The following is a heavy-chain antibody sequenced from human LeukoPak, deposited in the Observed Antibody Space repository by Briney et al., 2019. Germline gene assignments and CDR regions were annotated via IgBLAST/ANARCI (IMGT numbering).Heavy chain of an antibody. CDR2: MYPGGST. V-gene: IGHV3-66*01. CDR3: VYNGLPSSQPYFDY. Sequence: GGSLRLSCAASGFTVSSNYMSWVRQAPGKGLEWVSVMYPGGSTFHIDPVRDRFTISRDNSRNTVNLQMSSLRVEDTALYFCVYNGLPSSQPYFDYWGQGTLVTVSS. D-gene: IGHD2-8*01. J-gene: IGHJ4*02. CDR1: GFTVSSNY.